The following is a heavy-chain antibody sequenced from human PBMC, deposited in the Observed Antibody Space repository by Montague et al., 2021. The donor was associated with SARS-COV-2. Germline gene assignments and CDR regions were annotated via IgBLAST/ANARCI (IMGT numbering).Heavy chain of an antibody. J-gene: IGHJ5*01. CDR1: RGSISGRSNY. CDR2: FYYTGNT. V-gene: IGHV4-39*01. Sequence: SETLSLTCTVSRGSISGRSNYWGWVRQTPGKGLEWIGSFYYTGNTYYNPSLKSRVTISVDTSKNQFSLSLRSVTAVDTSVYFCVRLGGSSWLVSWGQGTLVIVSS. D-gene: IGHD2-15*01. CDR3: VRLGGSSWLVS.